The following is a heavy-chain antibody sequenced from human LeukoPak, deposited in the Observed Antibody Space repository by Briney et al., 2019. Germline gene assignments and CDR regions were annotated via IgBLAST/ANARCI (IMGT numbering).Heavy chain of an antibody. D-gene: IGHD3-22*01. V-gene: IGHV5-51*01. CDR2: IYPGDSDT. CDR1: GYSFTSYW. Sequence: GESLKISCKGSGYSFTSYWIGWVRQMPGQGLEWMGIIYPGDSDTRYSPSFQGLVTISADKSISTAYLQWSSLKASDTAMYYCARLYLESSGYPDYWGQGTLVTVSS. J-gene: IGHJ4*02. CDR3: ARLYLESSGYPDY.